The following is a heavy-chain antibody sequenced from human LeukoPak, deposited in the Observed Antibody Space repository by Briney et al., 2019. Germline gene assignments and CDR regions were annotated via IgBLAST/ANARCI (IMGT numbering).Heavy chain of an antibody. Sequence: GGSLRLSCAASGFTFSSYAMSWVRQARGKGLEWVSAISGSGGSTYYADSVKGRFTISRDNSKNSLYLQMNSLRAEDTAVYYCARDYLSGGGFDYWGQGTLVTVSS. V-gene: IGHV3-23*01. CDR2: ISGSGGST. CDR1: GFTFSSYA. CDR3: ARDYLSGGGFDY. D-gene: IGHD3-10*01. J-gene: IGHJ4*02.